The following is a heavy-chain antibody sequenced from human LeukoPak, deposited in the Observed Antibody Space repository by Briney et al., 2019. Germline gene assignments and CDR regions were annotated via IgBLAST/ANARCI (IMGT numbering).Heavy chain of an antibody. CDR1: GGSISSYY. V-gene: IGHV4-59*01. Sequence: SETLSLTCTVSGGSISSYYWSWIRQPPGKGLEWIGHIYYSGSTNYNPSLKSRVTISIDTSKSQFSLKVSSVTAADTAVYYCARHGTTGTNLNWFDPWGQGTLVTVSS. CDR3: ARHGTTGTNLNWFDP. CDR2: IYYSGST. D-gene: IGHD1-1*01. J-gene: IGHJ5*02.